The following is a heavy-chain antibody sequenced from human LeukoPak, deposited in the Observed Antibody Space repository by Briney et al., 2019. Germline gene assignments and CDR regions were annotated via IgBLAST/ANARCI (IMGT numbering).Heavy chain of an antibody. V-gene: IGHV3-33*01. CDR2: IWYDGSNK. CDR1: GFTFSSYG. J-gene: IGHJ4*02. Sequence: PGRSLRLSCAASGFTFSSYGMHWVRQAPGKGLEWVAVIWYDGSNKYYADSVKGRFTISRDNSKNTLYLQMNSLRTEDTAVYYCAREMWDSYGYVDYWGQGTLVTVSS. CDR3: AREMWDSYGYVDY. D-gene: IGHD5-18*01.